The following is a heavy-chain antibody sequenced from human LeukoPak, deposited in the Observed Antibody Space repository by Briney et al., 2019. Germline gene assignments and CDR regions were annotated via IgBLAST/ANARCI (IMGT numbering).Heavy chain of an antibody. Sequence: ASVKVSCKASGYTXTGYYIHGVRQAPGQGLEWMGWINPNTGGTHYAQNFQGRVTMTRDTSISTAYMELSRLRSDDTAVYYCARVGSGSYRDWFDPWGQGTLVTVSS. CDR1: GYTXTGYY. CDR3: ARVGSGSYRDWFDP. J-gene: IGHJ5*02. D-gene: IGHD3-10*01. V-gene: IGHV1-2*02. CDR2: INPNTGGT.